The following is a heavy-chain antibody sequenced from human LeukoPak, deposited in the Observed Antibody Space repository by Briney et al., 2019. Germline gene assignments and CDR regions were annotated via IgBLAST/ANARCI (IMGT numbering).Heavy chain of an antibody. V-gene: IGHV1-46*01. CDR3: AGGTTNTKGAFDM. CDR2: INPSGSST. CDR1: GYTFTNYY. D-gene: IGHD2-8*01. J-gene: IGHJ3*02. Sequence: ASVKVSCKASGYTFTNYYIHWVRQAPGQGLEWMGIINPSGSSTSYAQKFQGRVTMTRDTSTSTVYMELSSLRSEDTTVYYCAGGTTNTKGAFDMWGQGTMVTVSS.